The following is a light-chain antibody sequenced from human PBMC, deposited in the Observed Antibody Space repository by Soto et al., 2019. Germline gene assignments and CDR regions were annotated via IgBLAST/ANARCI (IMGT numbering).Light chain of an antibody. J-gene: IGKJ4*01. CDR1: QNVRSN. CDR3: QQYDNWPLS. Sequence: EIVMTQSLATLSVSPGERATLSCRASQNVRSNLAWYHQKPGQAPRLLISDASTRATGIPARFSGSGSGTEFTLTITSLQSEDFAVYYCQQYDNWPLSFGGGTRVEIK. CDR2: DAS. V-gene: IGKV3-15*01.